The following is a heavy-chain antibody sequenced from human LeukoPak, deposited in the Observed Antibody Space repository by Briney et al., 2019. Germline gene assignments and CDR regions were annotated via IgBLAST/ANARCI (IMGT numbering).Heavy chain of an antibody. CDR3: ARSLWFGESFPFDY. V-gene: IGHV4-59*01. CDR2: IYYSGST. D-gene: IGHD3-10*01. J-gene: IGHJ4*02. CDR1: GGSISSYY. Sequence: SETLSLTCTVSGGSISSYYWSWIRQPPGKGLEWIGYIYYSGSTNYNPSLKSRVTISVDTSKNQFPLKLSSVTAADTAVYYCARSLWFGESFPFDYWGQGTLVTVSS.